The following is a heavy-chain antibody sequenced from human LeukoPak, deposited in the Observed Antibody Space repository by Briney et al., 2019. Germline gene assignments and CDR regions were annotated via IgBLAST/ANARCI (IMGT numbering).Heavy chain of an antibody. D-gene: IGHD1-14*01. CDR3: ARDSFETDIDY. V-gene: IGHV3-7*01. J-gene: IGHJ4*02. CDR1: GFTFRTYW. CDR2: MKEDGSEQ. Sequence: GGSLRLSCAVSGFTFRTYWMSWVRQAPGKGLEWVANMKEDGSEQYYVNSLKGRFTISRDNVKNSLYLQMNSLRVEDSAVYYCARDSFETDIDYWGQGTLVTVSS.